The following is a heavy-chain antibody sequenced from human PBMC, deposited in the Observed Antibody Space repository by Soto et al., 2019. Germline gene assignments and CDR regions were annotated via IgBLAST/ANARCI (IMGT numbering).Heavy chain of an antibody. Sequence: GGSLRLSCAASEFIFSGSAIHWVRQASGKGLEWVGRIRSRANNFATSSAASVKGRFTFSRDDSKNTAYLQMNTLKPEDTAVYYCARGQGAAIGDYYHGMDVWGQGTTVTVSS. J-gene: IGHJ6*02. CDR2: IRSRANNFAT. V-gene: IGHV3-73*01. D-gene: IGHD2-2*02. CDR3: ARGQGAAIGDYYHGMDV. CDR1: EFIFSGSA.